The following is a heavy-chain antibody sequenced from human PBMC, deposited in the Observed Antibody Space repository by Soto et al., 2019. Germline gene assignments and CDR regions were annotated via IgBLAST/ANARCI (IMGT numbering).Heavy chain of an antibody. J-gene: IGHJ4*02. CDR3: AKGAVEMATLGFDY. D-gene: IGHD5-12*01. CDR1: GFTFSGSA. CDR2: ISGSGGST. Sequence: GGSLRLSCAASGFTFSGSAMHWVRQASGKGLEWVSAISGSGGSTYYADSVKGRFTISRDNSKNTLYLQMNSLRAEDTAVYYCAKGAVEMATLGFDYWGQGTLVTVSS. V-gene: IGHV3-23*01.